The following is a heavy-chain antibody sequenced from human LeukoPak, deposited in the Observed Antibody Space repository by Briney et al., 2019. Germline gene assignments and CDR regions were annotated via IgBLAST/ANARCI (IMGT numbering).Heavy chain of an antibody. V-gene: IGHV4-4*07. CDR1: GGSISSYY. CDR2: IYASGST. J-gene: IGHJ4*02. Sequence: SETLSLTCTVSGGSISSYYWSWIRQPAGKGLEWIGRIYASGSTNYNPSLKSRVTMSLDTSKNQFSLKLSSVTAADTAVYYCARAYDSSGYYYYWGQGTLVTVSS. D-gene: IGHD3-22*01. CDR3: ARAYDSSGYYYY.